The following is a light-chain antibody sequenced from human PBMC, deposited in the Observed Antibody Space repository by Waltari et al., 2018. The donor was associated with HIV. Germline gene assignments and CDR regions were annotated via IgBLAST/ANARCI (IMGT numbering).Light chain of an antibody. Sequence: QSALTQPASVSASPGQSITISCTGTSSAVSGYTSVSSYQQHPGKAPKLMIYDASNRPSGVSNRFSGSKSGNTASLTISGLQAEDEADYYCSSYTSSSTFYVVFGGGTKLTVL. CDR2: DAS. CDR3: SSYTSSSTFYVV. J-gene: IGLJ2*01. CDR1: SSAVSGYTS. V-gene: IGLV2-14*01.